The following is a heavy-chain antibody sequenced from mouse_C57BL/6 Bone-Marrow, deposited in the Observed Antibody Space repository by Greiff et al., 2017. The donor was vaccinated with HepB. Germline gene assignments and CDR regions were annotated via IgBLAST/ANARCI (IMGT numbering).Heavy chain of an antibody. Sequence: EVKLVESGGGLVQPGGSLKLSCAASGFTFSDYYMYWVRQTPEKRLEWVAYISNGGGSTYYPDTVKGRFTISRDNAKNTLYLQMSRLKSEDTAMYYCARHVIYYYGSSYGDYFDYWGQGTTLTVSS. D-gene: IGHD1-1*01. J-gene: IGHJ2*01. CDR2: ISNGGGST. CDR3: ARHVIYYYGSSYGDYFDY. CDR1: GFTFSDYY. V-gene: IGHV5-12*01.